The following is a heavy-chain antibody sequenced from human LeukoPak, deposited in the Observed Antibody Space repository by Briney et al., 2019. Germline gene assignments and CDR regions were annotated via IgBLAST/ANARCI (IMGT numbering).Heavy chain of an antibody. CDR1: GYSFTTYW. CDR3: ARGVVLGKNYYYYMDV. V-gene: IGHV5-51*01. J-gene: IGHJ6*03. D-gene: IGHD2-15*01. CDR2: IFPGDSDT. Sequence: GESLKISCKGSGYSFTTYWIGWVRQMPGKGLELMGIIFPGDSDTRYSPSFEGQVIISADKSISTAYLQWRSLKASDTAMYYCARGVVLGKNYYYYMDVWGKGTTVTVSS.